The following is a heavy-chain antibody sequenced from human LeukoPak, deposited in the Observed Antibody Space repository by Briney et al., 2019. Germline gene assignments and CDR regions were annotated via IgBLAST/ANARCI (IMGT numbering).Heavy chain of an antibody. J-gene: IGHJ6*03. V-gene: IGHV3-21*01. D-gene: IGHD5-24*01. CDR3: ARDGVEMATITQSQRLKIYYYYYMDV. CDR2: IGPTGTDR. Sequence: PGGSLRLSCAASGFTFSSCGFNWVRQAPGKGLEWVSSIGPTGTDRYYADSVRGRFTISRDNAKNSMYLQMDSLRDEDTAVYYCARDGVEMATITQSQRLKIYYYYYMDVWGKGTTVTVSS. CDR1: GFTFSSCG.